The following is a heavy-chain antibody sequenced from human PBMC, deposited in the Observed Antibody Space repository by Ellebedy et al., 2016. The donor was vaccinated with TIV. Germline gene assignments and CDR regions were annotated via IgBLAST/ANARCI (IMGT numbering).Heavy chain of an antibody. V-gene: IGHV5-51*01. J-gene: IGHJ5*02. Sequence: GESLKISCQTSGYNFANYWHGPLRQTPGKRLEWTGIIHPGDSSTSYSPSFQGQVTLSADKSIGTAYLQWSSLKASDTAIYFCARSRQGYNTEADLWGQGTLVTVSS. D-gene: IGHD5-24*01. CDR2: IHPGDSST. CDR1: GYNFANYW. CDR3: ARSRQGYNTEADL.